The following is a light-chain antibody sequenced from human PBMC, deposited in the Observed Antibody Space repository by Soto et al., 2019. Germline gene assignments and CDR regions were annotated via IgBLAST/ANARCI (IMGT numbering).Light chain of an antibody. J-gene: IGKJ4*01. V-gene: IGKV3-11*01. Sequence: EIVLTQSPATLSLSPGERATLSCSASQSVSSYLAWYQHKPGQAPRLLIYDASTRATGIPARFSGSGSGTDFTLTIISLETEDFAVYYCQQRSTPLTFGGGTKVEIK. CDR3: QQRSTPLT. CDR2: DAS. CDR1: QSVSSY.